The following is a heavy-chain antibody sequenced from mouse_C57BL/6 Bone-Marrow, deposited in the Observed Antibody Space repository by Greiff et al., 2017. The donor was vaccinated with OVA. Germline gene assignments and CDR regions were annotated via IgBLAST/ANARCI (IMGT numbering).Heavy chain of an antibody. CDR3: TTELGQGYYFDY. CDR1: GFNIKDDY. D-gene: IGHD4-1*01. CDR2: IDPENGDT. Sequence: VQLQQSGAELVRPGASVKLSCTASGFNIKDDYMHWVKQRPEQGLEWIGWIDPENGDTEYASKFQGKATITADTSSNTAYLQLSSLTSEDTAVYYCTTELGQGYYFDYWGQGTTLTVSS. V-gene: IGHV14-4*01. J-gene: IGHJ2*01.